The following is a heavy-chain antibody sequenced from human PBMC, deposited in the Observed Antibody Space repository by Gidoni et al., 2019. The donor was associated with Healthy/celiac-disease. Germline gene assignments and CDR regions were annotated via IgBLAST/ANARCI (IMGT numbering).Heavy chain of an antibody. CDR3: ARDKYSSGWYVWDG. Sequence: QVQLQESGPGLVKPSQTLSLTCPVSGCSISSGDYYWSWIRQPPGKGLEWIGFIYYSGSTYHNPSLKSRVTISVDTSKNQFSLRLSSVTAADTAVYYCARDKYSSGWYVWDGWGQGTLVTVSS. V-gene: IGHV4-30-4*01. D-gene: IGHD6-19*01. CDR1: GCSISSGDYY. CDR2: IYYSGST. J-gene: IGHJ4*02.